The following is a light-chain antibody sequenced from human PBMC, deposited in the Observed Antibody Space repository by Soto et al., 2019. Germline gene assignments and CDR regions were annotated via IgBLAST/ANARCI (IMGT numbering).Light chain of an antibody. CDR2: SNN. CDR1: SSNIGNNP. Sequence: QSALTQPPSASGTPGQRVTISCSGSSSNIGNNPVNWYQQLPGTAPELLIYSNNQRPSGVPDRFSGSRSGTSASLAISGLQSEDEADYYCATWDDSLNGVVFGGGTKLTVL. J-gene: IGLJ2*01. CDR3: ATWDDSLNGVV. V-gene: IGLV1-44*01.